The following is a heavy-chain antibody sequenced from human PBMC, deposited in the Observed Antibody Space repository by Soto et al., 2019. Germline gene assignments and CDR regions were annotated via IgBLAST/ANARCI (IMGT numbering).Heavy chain of an antibody. CDR2: IYYSGST. V-gene: IGHV4-59*12. J-gene: IGHJ4*02. CDR1: GGSISSYY. Sequence: QVQLQESGPGLVKPSETLSLTCTASGGSISSYYWSWIRQPPGKGLEWIGYIYYSGSTNYNPSLNSRVTVSGDTSKNQFALNLSFVTAADTAVYYCARDHDSWGQGTLVTVSS. CDR3: ARDHDS.